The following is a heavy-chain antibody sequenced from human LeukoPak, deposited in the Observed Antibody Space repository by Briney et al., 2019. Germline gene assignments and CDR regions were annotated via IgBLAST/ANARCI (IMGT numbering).Heavy chain of an antibody. V-gene: IGHV1-2*02. CDR3: ARLTYYDFWSGYNYAFDI. D-gene: IGHD3-3*01. CDR2: INPSSGGT. CDR1: VYTFTGYY. Sequence: ASVKDSCKASVYTFTGYYMHWVRQAPGQGREWMGWINPSSGGTNYAQKFQGRVTMTRDTSISTAYMELSRLRSDDTAVYYCARLTYYDFWSGYNYAFDIWGQGTMVTVSS. J-gene: IGHJ3*02.